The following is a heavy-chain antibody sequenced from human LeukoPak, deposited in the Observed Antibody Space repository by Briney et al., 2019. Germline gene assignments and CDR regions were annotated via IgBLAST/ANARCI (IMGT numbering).Heavy chain of an antibody. CDR3: ARDVRDIVLMVYLEYFQH. V-gene: IGHV1-2*06. CDR2: INPNSGGT. Sequence: ASVKVSCKASGYTFTGYYMHWVRQAPGQGLEWMGRINPNSGGTNYAQKFQGRVTMTRDTSISTAYMELSRLRSDDTAVYYCARDVRDIVLMVYLEYFQHWGQGTLVTVSS. J-gene: IGHJ1*01. CDR1: GYTFTGYY. D-gene: IGHD2-8*01.